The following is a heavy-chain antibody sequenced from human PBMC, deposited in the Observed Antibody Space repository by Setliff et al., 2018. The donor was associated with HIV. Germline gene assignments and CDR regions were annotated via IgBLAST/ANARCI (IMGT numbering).Heavy chain of an antibody. CDR1: GYSFSSYA. J-gene: IGHJ6*03. CDR2: ISAMFPTA. D-gene: IGHD5-12*01. CDR3: ARGVDYYYMDV. Sequence: GASVKVSCKASGYSFSSYAISWVRQAPGQGLEWMGWISAMFPTAKYAQKFQGRVTFTADESTSTAYMELISLRSEDTAVYYCARGVDYYYMDVWGKGTTVTVSS. V-gene: IGHV1-69*13.